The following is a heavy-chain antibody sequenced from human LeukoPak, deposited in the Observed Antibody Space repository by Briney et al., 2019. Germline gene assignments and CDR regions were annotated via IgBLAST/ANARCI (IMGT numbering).Heavy chain of an antibody. V-gene: IGHV3-7*01. D-gene: IGHD3-10*01. Sequence: PGGSLRLSCAASGFTFSSYWMSWVRQAPGKGLEWVANIKQDGSEEYYVDSVKGRFTISRDNAKNSLYLQMNSLRAEDTAVYYCASRPGAYYFDYWGQGTLVTVSS. CDR2: IKQDGSEE. J-gene: IGHJ4*02. CDR3: ASRPGAYYFDY. CDR1: GFTFSSYW.